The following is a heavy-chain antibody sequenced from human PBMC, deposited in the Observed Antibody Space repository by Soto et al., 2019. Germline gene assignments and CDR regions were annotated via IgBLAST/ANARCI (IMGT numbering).Heavy chain of an antibody. J-gene: IGHJ5*02. CDR1: GFTLTAYY. D-gene: IGHD1-1*01. CDR2: LNPKSGGA. CDR3: ASVSLEPRQGWFGP. Sequence: VQLVQSGAEVKKPGAPVKVACKASGFTLTAYYLHWVRQAPGQGLEWIGWLNPKSGGANYAQSFRGRVTMTRDTSISTVYLELHSLRTNDTAVYYCASVSLEPRQGWFGPWGEGTLVSVSS. V-gene: IGHV1-2*02.